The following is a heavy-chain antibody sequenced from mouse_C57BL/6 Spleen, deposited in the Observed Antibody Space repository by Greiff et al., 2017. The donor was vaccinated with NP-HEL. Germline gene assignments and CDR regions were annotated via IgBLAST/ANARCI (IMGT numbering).Heavy chain of an antibody. CDR2: ISGGGGNT. J-gene: IGHJ4*01. D-gene: IGHD1-1*01. Sequence: EVKLVESGGGLVKPGGSLKLSCAASGFTFSSYTMSWVRQTPEKRLEWVATISGGGGNTYYPDSVKGRFTISSDNAKNTLYLQMSSLRSEDTALYYCARQYYGSSYYYAMDYWGQGTSVTVSS. CDR1: GFTFSSYT. CDR3: ARQYYGSSYYYAMDY. V-gene: IGHV5-9*01.